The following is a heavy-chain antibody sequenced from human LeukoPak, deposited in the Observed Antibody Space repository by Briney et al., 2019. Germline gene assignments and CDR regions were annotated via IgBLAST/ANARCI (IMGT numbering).Heavy chain of an antibody. J-gene: IGHJ4*02. V-gene: IGHV1-2*02. Sequence: PVASVKVSCKASGYTFTGYYMHWVRQAPGQGLEWMGWINGNSGGTNYAQKFQGRVTMTQDTSIITAYMELSSLRSDDTAVYYCARAGVTGEGLDYWGQGTLVTVSS. CDR3: ARAGVTGEGLDY. CDR1: GYTFTGYY. D-gene: IGHD7-27*01. CDR2: INGNSGGT.